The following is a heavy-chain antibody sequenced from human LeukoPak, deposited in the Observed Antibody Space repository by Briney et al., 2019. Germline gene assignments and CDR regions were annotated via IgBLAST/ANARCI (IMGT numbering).Heavy chain of an antibody. J-gene: IGHJ5*02. V-gene: IGHV1-46*01. Sequence: ASVKVSCKASGYTFTGYYMHWVRQAPGQGLEWMGIINPSGGSTSYAQKFQGRVTMTRDTSTSTVYMELSSLRSEDTAVYYCARKLLWFGEFDPWGQGTLVTVSS. D-gene: IGHD3-10*01. CDR1: GYTFTGYY. CDR3: ARKLLWFGEFDP. CDR2: INPSGGST.